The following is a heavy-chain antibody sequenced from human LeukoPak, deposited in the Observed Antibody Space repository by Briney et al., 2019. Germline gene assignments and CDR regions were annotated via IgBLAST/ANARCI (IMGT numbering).Heavy chain of an antibody. V-gene: IGHV3-7*01. Sequence: GGSLRLSCAASGFTFSNYWMTWVRQAPGKGLEWVASIKEDGGEKYYVDSVKGRFTVSRDNGKNSFYLQMDNLRVEDKGVYYCGKGHYGLGVWGQGTTVTVSS. CDR2: IKEDGGEK. CDR1: GFTFSNYW. CDR3: GKGHYGLGV. J-gene: IGHJ6*02.